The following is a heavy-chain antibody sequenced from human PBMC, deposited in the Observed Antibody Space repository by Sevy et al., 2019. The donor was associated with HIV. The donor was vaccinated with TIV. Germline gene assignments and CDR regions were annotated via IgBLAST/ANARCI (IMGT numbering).Heavy chain of an antibody. CDR2: IKQDAGQK. D-gene: IGHD1-7*01. Sequence: LSLTCAASGFTFSKYWMGWVRQAPGKGLEWVANIKQDAGQKYYVDSVKGRFTISRDNAKNSLYLQMNSLRAEDTAVYFCARDDGNYYFHYSGQGTLVTVSS. CDR3: ARDDGNYYFHY. J-gene: IGHJ4*02. CDR1: GFTFSKYW. V-gene: IGHV3-7*01.